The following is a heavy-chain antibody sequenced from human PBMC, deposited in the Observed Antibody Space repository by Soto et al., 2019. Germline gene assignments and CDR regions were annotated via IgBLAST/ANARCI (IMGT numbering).Heavy chain of an antibody. Sequence: KRSEALSLTCAVHGGSFRDYKWSWIRQSPGKGLEWIGEINHSAITNYNPSSNNRVTLSVDTSNNQFSLMMKSVTAADTAIFFFATGAIWIARDWFASWGQGTPVTVSS. CDR2: INHSAIT. V-gene: IGHV4-34*01. J-gene: IGHJ5*01. D-gene: IGHD3-3*01. CDR1: GGSFRDYK. CDR3: ATGAIWIARDWFAS.